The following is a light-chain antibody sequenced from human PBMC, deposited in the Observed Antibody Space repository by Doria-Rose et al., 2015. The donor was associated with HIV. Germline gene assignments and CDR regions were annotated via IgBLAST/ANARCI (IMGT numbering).Light chain of an antibody. J-gene: IGLJ1*01. CDR2: GKN. V-gene: IGLV3-19*01. CDR1: SLGSYS. Sequence: AVSVALGQTVRITCRGDSLGSYSATWYQQKPGQAPILVIYGKNNRPSGIPDRFSGSSTGNTSSLIITGTQAEDEADYYCNSRDNSDNHLRVFGTGTKVTVL. CDR3: NSRDNSDNHLRV.